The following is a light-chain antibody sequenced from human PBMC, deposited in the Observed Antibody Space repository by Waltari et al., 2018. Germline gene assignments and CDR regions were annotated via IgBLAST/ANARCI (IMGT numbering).Light chain of an antibody. CDR1: SGSIAINP. CDR2: EDN. CDR3: QSYDTSNVI. V-gene: IGLV6-57*03. Sequence: FMLTQPHSVSASPGKPVTISCTRSSGSIAINPVQWFQQRPGSAPTTVISEDNQRPSGVPDRFSGSIESSSNSASLTISGLKTEDEADYYCQSYDTSNVIFGGGTKLTVL. J-gene: IGLJ2*01.